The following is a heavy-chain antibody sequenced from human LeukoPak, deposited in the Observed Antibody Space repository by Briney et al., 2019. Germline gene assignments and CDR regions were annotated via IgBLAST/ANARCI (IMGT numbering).Heavy chain of an antibody. CDR2: ISGSGITT. V-gene: IGHV3-23*01. D-gene: IGHD1-14*01. Sequence: GGPLRLSCAASGFSFSNYAMSCVRQAPGKGLEWVSGISGSGITTYDADSVKGRFTISRDNFKNTLYLQMNSLRAEDTAVYYCAKSSRIGYYYYGMDVWGQGTTVTVSS. CDR3: AKSSRIGYYYYGMDV. CDR1: GFSFSNYA. J-gene: IGHJ6*02.